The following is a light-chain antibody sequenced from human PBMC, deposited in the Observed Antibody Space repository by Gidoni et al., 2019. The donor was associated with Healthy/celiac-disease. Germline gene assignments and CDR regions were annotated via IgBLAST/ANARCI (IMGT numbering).Light chain of an antibody. CDR3: QQRSNWPS. CDR2: DAS. Sequence: EIVLTQYSATLSLSPGERATLSCRASQCVSSYLAWYQQTPGQAHRLRSYDASNRATGIPARFSGSGSGTDFTLTISSLEPEDFAVYYCQQRSNWPSFGGGTKVEIK. V-gene: IGKV3-11*01. J-gene: IGKJ4*01. CDR1: QCVSSY.